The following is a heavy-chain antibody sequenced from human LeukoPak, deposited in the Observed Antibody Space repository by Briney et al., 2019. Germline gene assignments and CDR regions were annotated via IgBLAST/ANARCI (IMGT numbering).Heavy chain of an antibody. J-gene: IGHJ2*01. CDR2: IKSKPDGDKT. V-gene: IGHV3-15*01. CDR1: GFTFSNAW. Sequence: GGSLRLSCAASGFTFSNAWMNWVGQAPGKGQEWVGRIKSKPDGDKTDYAAPVKGSFTISRDDSKNMVYVQMNSLKTEDTAVYYCATGRDFDLWGRGTLVTVSS. CDR3: ATGRDFDL.